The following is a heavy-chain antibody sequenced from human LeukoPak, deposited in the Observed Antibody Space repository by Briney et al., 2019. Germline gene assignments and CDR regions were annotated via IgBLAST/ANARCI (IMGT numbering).Heavy chain of an antibody. J-gene: IGHJ1*01. Sequence: GGSLRLSCTGSGFIFGSYSMNWVRHAPGKGLEWVSYIGHTGSVTDYADSVKGRFTVSRDNAKNSLYLQMNTLRAEDTAVYYCVRDGAVVTSGSYPWRYFQYWGLGTLVTVSS. CDR1: GFIFGSYS. CDR3: VRDGAVVTSGSYPWRYFQY. CDR2: IGHTGSVT. D-gene: IGHD3-10*01. V-gene: IGHV3-48*04.